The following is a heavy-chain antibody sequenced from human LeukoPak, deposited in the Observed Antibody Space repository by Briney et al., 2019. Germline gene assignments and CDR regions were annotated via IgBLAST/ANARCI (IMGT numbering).Heavy chain of an antibody. J-gene: IGHJ4*02. CDR1: GGSIGSGSYY. CDR2: IYTSGST. CDR3: ARGGLISAGGDRPHFDY. V-gene: IGHV4-61*02. D-gene: IGHD2-21*01. Sequence: SETLSLTCTVSGGSIGSGSYYWSWIRQSAGKRLEWIGRIYTSGSTNYNPSLKSRVTISVDTSKNQFSLKLSSVTAADTAVYYCARGGLISAGGDRPHFDYWGQGTLVTVSS.